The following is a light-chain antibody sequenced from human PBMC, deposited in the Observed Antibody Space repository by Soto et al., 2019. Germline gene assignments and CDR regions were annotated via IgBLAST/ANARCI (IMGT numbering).Light chain of an antibody. CDR2: AAS. CDR1: QGISSY. V-gene: IGKV1-12*01. Sequence: DIQMTQSPSSVSASVGDRVTITCRASQGISSYLAWYQQKPGRAPKLLISAASSLQSGVPSRFSGSQTETDFTLNSSSLQPEDFATYYCQQPMTFPRTFGGGTKVEI. CDR3: QQPMTFPRT. J-gene: IGKJ4*01.